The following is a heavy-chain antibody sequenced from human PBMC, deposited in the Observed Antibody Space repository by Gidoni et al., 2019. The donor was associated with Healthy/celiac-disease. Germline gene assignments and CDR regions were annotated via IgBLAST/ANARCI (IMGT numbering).Heavy chain of an antibody. CDR1: GGSISSSSYY. D-gene: IGHD5-12*01. V-gene: IGHV4-39*01. J-gene: IGHJ4*02. Sequence: QLQLQESGPGLVKPSETLSLTCTVSGGSISSSSYYWGWIRQPPGKGLEWIGSIYYSGSTYYNPSLKSRVTISVDTSKNQFSLKLSSVTAADTAVYYCARHPHRWLQVLPFDYWGQGTLVTVSS. CDR2: IYYSGST. CDR3: ARHPHRWLQVLPFDY.